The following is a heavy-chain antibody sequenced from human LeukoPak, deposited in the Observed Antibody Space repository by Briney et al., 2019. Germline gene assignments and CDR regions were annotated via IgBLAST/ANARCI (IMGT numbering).Heavy chain of an antibody. J-gene: IGHJ4*02. V-gene: IGHV3-7*01. D-gene: IGHD5-24*01. CDR2: IKQDGSEK. Sequence: GGSLRLSCAASRFTFSSYWMSWVRQAPGKGLEWVANIKQDGSEKYYVDSVKGRFTISRDNAKNSLYLQMNSLRAEDTAVYYCARDGGDSEEINFDYWGQGTLVTVSS. CDR1: RFTFSSYW. CDR3: ARDGGDSEEINFDY.